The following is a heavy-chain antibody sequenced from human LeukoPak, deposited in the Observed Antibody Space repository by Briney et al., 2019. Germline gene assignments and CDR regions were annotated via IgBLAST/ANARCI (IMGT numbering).Heavy chain of an antibody. V-gene: IGHV4-59*01. J-gene: IGHJ6*02. Sequence: SETLSLTCTVSGGSISGYYWSWIRQPPGKGLEWIAYIYYNGISNYNPSLKSRVIISVDSSKNQFSLKLTSVTAADTAVYYCARGAATDYYYYGMDVWGQGTTVTVSS. D-gene: IGHD6-25*01. CDR2: IYYNGIS. CDR3: ARGAATDYYYYGMDV. CDR1: GGSISGYY.